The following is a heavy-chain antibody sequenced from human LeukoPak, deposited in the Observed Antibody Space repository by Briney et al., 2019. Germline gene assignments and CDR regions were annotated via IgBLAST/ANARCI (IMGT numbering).Heavy chain of an antibody. CDR2: IIPIFGTA. J-gene: IGHJ5*02. CDR3: ARDGLGYCSGGSCPPPQNWFDP. Sequence: SVKVSCKASGGTFSSYAISWVRQAPGQGLEWMGGIIPIFGTADYAQKFQGRVTITTDESTSTAYMELSSLRSEDTAVYYCARDGLGYCSGGSCPPPQNWFDPWGQGTLVTVSS. D-gene: IGHD2-15*01. V-gene: IGHV1-69*05. CDR1: GGTFSSYA.